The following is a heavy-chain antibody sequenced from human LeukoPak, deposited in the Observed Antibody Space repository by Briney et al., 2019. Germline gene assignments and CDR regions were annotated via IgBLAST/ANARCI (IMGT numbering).Heavy chain of an antibody. CDR3: ARLCSSTSCRGYFDY. J-gene: IGHJ4*02. Sequence: PSEALSLTCTVSGGSISSYYWSWIRQPPGKGLEWIGYIYYSGSTNYNPSLKSRVTISVDTSKNQFSLKLSSVTAADTAVYYCARLCSSTSCRGYFDYWGQGTLVTVSS. V-gene: IGHV4-59*08. CDR2: IYYSGST. D-gene: IGHD2-2*01. CDR1: GGSISSYY.